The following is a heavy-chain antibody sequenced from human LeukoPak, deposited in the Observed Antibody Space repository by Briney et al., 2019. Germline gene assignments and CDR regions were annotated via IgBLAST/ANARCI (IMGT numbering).Heavy chain of an antibody. J-gene: IGHJ3*02. CDR2: MYRVGNT. CDR3: ARGLTVGATGVWAFDI. V-gene: IGHV3-66*01. Sequence: GGSLRLSRAASGFTVSNNSMTWVRQAPGKGLEWVSVMYRVGNTYYADFVKGRFTISRDNFKNTLHLQMNSLRVEDTALYYCARGLTVGATGVWAFDIWGQGTMVTVSS. D-gene: IGHD1-26*01. CDR1: GFTVSNNS.